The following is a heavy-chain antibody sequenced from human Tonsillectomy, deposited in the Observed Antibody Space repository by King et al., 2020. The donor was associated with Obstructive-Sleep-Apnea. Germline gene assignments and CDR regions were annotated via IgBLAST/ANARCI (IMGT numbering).Heavy chain of an antibody. J-gene: IGHJ3*02. D-gene: IGHD3-22*01. CDR3: ARHLYSSGYSGAFDI. V-gene: IGHV4-59*08. CDR1: VCSISRYY. Sequence: VQLQESGPGLVKPSETLSLTCIVSVCSISRYYWSWIRQPPGKGLEWIGYTYYSGSTNYNPSPKSTVIISVDKSRNQFSLNLSSVTAADTAVYYCARHLYSSGYSGAFDIWGQGTMVTVSS. CDR2: TYYSGST.